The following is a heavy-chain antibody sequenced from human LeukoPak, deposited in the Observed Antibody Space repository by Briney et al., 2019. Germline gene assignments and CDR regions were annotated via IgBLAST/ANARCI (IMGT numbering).Heavy chain of an antibody. V-gene: IGHV4-31*03. Sequence: SQTLSLTGTVSGGSISSGGYYWSWIRQHPGKGLEWIGYIYYSGSTYYNPSLKSRVTISVDTSKNQFSLKLSSVTAADTAVYYCARGWEPGTLDAFDIWGQGTMVTVSS. J-gene: IGHJ3*02. D-gene: IGHD1-26*01. CDR1: GGSISSGGYY. CDR2: IYYSGST. CDR3: ARGWEPGTLDAFDI.